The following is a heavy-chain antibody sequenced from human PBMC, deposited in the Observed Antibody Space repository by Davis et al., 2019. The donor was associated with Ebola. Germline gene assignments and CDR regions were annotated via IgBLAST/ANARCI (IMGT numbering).Heavy chain of an antibody. CDR3: ARDHVVAGVIFDF. D-gene: IGHD6-19*01. CDR1: GFTFSSYW. J-gene: IGHJ4*02. V-gene: IGHV3-7*03. CDR2: IKQDGSEK. Sequence: PGGSLRLSCAASGFTFSSYWMSWVRQAPGKGLEWVANIKQDGSEKYYVDSVKGRFTISRDNAKNSLYLQMSNLRAEDTAMYYCARDHVVAGVIFDFWGQGTLVTVSS.